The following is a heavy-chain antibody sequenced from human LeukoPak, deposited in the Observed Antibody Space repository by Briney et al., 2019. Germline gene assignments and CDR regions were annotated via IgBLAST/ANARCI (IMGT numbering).Heavy chain of an antibody. V-gene: IGHV4-38-2*02. D-gene: IGHD3-22*01. CDR3: ARRSYYYDSSGPYNWFDP. Sequence: SETLSLTCTVSGYSISSGYYWGWIRQPPGKGLEWIGSIYHSGSTYYNPSLKSRVTISVDTSKNQFSLKLSSVTAADTAVYYCARRSYYYDSSGPYNWFDPWGQGTLVTVSS. CDR2: IYHSGST. J-gene: IGHJ5*02. CDR1: GYSISSGYY.